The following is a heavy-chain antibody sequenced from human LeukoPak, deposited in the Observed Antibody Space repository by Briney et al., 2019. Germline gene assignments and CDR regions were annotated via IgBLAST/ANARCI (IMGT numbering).Heavy chain of an antibody. Sequence: SETLSLTCTVSGGSISSYYWNWIRQPPGKGLEWIGYIDYSGSTNYNPSLKSRVTISVDMSKNQFSLKLSSVTAADTAVYYCARLVHCSGGSCYSAGGRDWFDPWGQGTLVTVSS. V-gene: IGHV4-59*08. CDR3: ARLVHCSGGSCYSAGGRDWFDP. J-gene: IGHJ5*02. CDR1: GGSISSYY. CDR2: IDYSGST. D-gene: IGHD2-15*01.